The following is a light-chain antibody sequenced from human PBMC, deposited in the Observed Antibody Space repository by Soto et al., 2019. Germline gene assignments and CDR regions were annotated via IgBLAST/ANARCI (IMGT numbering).Light chain of an antibody. CDR2: EAS. V-gene: IGKV1-5*03. CDR1: QSIGNW. CDR3: QQYSHFST. J-gene: IGKJ1*01. Sequence: DIQLTQSPSTLSASVGDRVTISCRASQSIGNWLAWYQQKPGIAPKLLIYEASRLESGVPSRFSGTGSGTEFTLTISSLQADDFATYYCQQYSHFSTFGQGTKVDIK.